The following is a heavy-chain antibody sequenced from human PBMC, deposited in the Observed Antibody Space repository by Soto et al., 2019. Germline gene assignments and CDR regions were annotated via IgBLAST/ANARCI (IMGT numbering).Heavy chain of an antibody. CDR3: AKDGGPVYCNSPGCSAKHFDY. J-gene: IGHJ4*02. V-gene: IGHV3-30*18. CDR1: GFTFSNYA. Sequence: QVQLVESGGGVVQPGRSLRLSCAASGFTFSNYAMNWVRQAPGKGREGWAIIQYDGDNEYYADPVRGRFTISRDNSKNTLYLQTNNLRHEDTAVYYCAKDGGPVYCNSPGCSAKHFDYWGQGTLVTVSS. CDR2: IQYDGDNE. D-gene: IGHD2-2*01.